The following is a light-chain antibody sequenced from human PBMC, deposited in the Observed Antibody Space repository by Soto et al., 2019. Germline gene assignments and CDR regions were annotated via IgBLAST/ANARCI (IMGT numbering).Light chain of an antibody. CDR3: SSYAGSNSFV. Sequence: QSALTQPPSASGSPGQSVTISCTGTSSDVGGYNYVSWYQQHPGKAPKLMIYEVSERPSGVPDRFSGSKSGNTASLTVSGLQAEDEADYYCSSYAGSNSFVFGTGTKVTVL. CDR2: EVS. J-gene: IGLJ1*01. V-gene: IGLV2-8*01. CDR1: SSDVGGYNY.